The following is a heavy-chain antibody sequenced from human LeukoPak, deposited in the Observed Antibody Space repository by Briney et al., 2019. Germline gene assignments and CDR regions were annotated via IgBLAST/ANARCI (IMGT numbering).Heavy chain of an antibody. Sequence: PSETLSLTCTVSGGSISSGDYYWSWIRQPPGKGLEWIGYIYYSGSTYYNPSLKSRVTMSVDTSKNQFSLKLSSVTAADTAVYYCARHTMVRGFPGGFDPWGQGTLVTVSS. CDR1: GGSISSGDYY. V-gene: IGHV4-30-4*01. J-gene: IGHJ5*02. CDR3: ARHTMVRGFPGGFDP. CDR2: IYYSGST. D-gene: IGHD3-10*01.